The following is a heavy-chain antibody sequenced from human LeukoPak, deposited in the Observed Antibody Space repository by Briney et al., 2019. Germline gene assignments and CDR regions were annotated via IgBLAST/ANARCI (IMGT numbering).Heavy chain of an antibody. Sequence: GGSLRLSCAASGFTFSSYAMSWVRQAPGEGLEWVSAISGSGGSTYYADSVKGRFTISRDNSKDTLYLQMNSLRAEDTAVYYCAKSPITMIVVVEIDYWGQGTLVTVSS. J-gene: IGHJ4*02. CDR1: GFTFSSYA. D-gene: IGHD3-22*01. V-gene: IGHV3-23*01. CDR3: AKSPITMIVVVEIDY. CDR2: ISGSGGST.